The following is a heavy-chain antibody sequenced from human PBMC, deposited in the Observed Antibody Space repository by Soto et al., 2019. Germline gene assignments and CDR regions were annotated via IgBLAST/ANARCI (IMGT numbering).Heavy chain of an antibody. CDR1: GFTVISSY. CDR2: IYSGGGT. V-gene: IGHV3-53*01. D-gene: IGHD1-26*01. Sequence: EVQLVESGGGLIQAGGSLRLSCAVSGFTVISSYMIWVRQAPGKGLECVSRIYSGGGTYYADSVKGRFTISRDNSKNTLYLQMNTRRAEYTAVFYCAIMKQAATTYWGQGTLVTVSS. CDR3: AIMKQAATTY. J-gene: IGHJ4*02.